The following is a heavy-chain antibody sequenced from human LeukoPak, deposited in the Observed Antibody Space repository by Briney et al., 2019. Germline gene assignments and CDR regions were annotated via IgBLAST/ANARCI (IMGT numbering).Heavy chain of an antibody. D-gene: IGHD6-13*01. CDR1: GFTFSSYA. V-gene: IGHV3-48*01. Sequence: GGSLRLSCAASGFTFSSYAMSWVRQAPGKGLEWVSYISSSSIIYYADSVRGRFTISRDNAKNSLYLQMNSLRAEDTAAYYCARDLVAAAGTTFDYWGQGTLVTVSS. CDR2: ISSSSII. J-gene: IGHJ4*02. CDR3: ARDLVAAAGTTFDY.